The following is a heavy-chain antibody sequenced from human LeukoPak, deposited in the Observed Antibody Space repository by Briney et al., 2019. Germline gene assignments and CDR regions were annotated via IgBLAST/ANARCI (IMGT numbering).Heavy chain of an antibody. CDR3: ARDETPPYSGSYGADY. CDR1: GYAFTSYG. D-gene: IGHD1-26*01. CDR2: ISAYNGNT. Sequence: ASVKVSCKASGYAFTSYGISWVRQAPGQGLEWMGWISAYNGNTNYAQKLQGRVTMTTDTSTSTAYMELRSLRSDDTAVYYCARDETPPYSGSYGADYWGQGTLVTVSS. J-gene: IGHJ4*02. V-gene: IGHV1-18*01.